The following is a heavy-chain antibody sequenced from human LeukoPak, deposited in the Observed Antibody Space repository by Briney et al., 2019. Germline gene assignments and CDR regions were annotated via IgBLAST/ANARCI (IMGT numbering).Heavy chain of an antibody. CDR1: GFTFSSDA. CDR3: ATPFKRGSYLLGYYYYYGMDV. V-gene: IGHV3-23*01. CDR2: ISGSGGST. J-gene: IGHJ6*02. D-gene: IGHD1-26*01. Sequence: GGSLRLSCAASGFTFSSDAMSWVRQAPGKGLGWVSAISGSGGSTYYAGSVKGRFTISRDNSKNTLYLQMNSVRAEDTGVYYCATPFKRGSYLLGYYYYYGMDVWGQGTTVTVSS.